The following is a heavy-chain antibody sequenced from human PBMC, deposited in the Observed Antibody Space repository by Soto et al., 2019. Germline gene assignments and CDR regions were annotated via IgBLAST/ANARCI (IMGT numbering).Heavy chain of an antibody. CDR2: IIPIFGTA. Sequence: QVQLVQSGAEVKKPGSSVKVSCKASGGTFSSYAISWVRQAPGQGLEWMGGIIPIFGTANYAQKFQGRVTITADESTSIAYMELSSLRAEDTAVYYCARDGPSRGEGDDYFDYWGQGTLVTVSS. CDR1: GGTFSSYA. J-gene: IGHJ4*02. V-gene: IGHV1-69*12. D-gene: IGHD3-16*01. CDR3: ARDGPSRGEGDDYFDY.